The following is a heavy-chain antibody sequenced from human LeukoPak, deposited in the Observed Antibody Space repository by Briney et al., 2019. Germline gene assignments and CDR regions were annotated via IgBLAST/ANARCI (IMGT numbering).Heavy chain of an antibody. CDR2: INRDGTQK. CDR3: VRGYWYFES. V-gene: IGHV3-7*04. CDR1: GFNFSDSR. D-gene: IGHD2-21*01. Sequence: VGSHALSCATSGFNFSDSRMTWVRQAPGKRLQPVANINRDGTQKSFLVTVEGRFTISRDKAKKSLYLQMSSLRPQDTAVYFCVRGYWYFESWGQ. J-gene: IGHJ4*02.